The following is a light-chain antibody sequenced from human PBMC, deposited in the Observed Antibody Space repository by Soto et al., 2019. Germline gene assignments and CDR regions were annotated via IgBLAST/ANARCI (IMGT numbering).Light chain of an antibody. CDR3: QEYHSPPFT. CDR1: QGISNS. Sequence: DIQMTQSPSSLSESVGDTVAITCGASQGISNSLSWYQQKPGKVPDILIYAASTLQSGVPSHFSGSGSGTDFTLTISSRQPEDVATYYCQEYHSPPFTFGPGTKVDIK. V-gene: IGKV1-27*01. CDR2: AAS. J-gene: IGKJ3*01.